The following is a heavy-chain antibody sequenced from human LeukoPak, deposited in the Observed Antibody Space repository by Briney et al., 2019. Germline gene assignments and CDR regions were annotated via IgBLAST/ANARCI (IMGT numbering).Heavy chain of an antibody. D-gene: IGHD4-23*01. CDR1: GYTFTSYG. CDR3: ARGTDYGGNSPFAY. CDR2: ISAYNGNT. Sequence: ASVTVSCTASGYTFTSYGISWVRQAPGQGLEWMGWISAYNGNTNYAQKLQGRVTMTTDTSTSTAYMELRSLRSDDTAVYYCARGTDYGGNSPFAYWGQGTLVTVS. J-gene: IGHJ4*02. V-gene: IGHV1-18*01.